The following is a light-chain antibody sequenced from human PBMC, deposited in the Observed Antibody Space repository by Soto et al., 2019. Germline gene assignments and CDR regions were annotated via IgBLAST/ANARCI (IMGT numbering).Light chain of an antibody. CDR2: DAS. J-gene: IGKJ3*01. Sequence: DLQITQSPSSLSASVGDTVTITCQASQDITNHLNWYQQKPGKAPNLLIYDASHLETGVPSRFSGSGSGTYFTLTISSLQPEDIATYYCQKYDDVPQFGQGTKVDF. V-gene: IGKV1-33*01. CDR3: QKYDDVPQ. CDR1: QDITNH.